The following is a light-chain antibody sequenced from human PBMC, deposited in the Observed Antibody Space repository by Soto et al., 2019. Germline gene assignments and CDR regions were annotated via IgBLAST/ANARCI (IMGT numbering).Light chain of an antibody. CDR2: DVS. V-gene: IGLV2-11*01. CDR1: SSDIGGYNY. Sequence: QSVLTQPRSVSGSPGQSVTISCTGTSSDIGGYNYVSWYQQNPGKAPKLMIYDVSNRPSGVPDRFSGSKSGNTASLTISGLQVEDEADYYCCSYAGRYVYVFGTGTKVTVL. CDR3: CSYAGRYVYV. J-gene: IGLJ1*01.